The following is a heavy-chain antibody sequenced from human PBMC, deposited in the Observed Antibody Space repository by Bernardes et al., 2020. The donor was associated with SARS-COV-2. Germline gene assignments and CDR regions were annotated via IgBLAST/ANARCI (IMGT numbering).Heavy chain of an antibody. J-gene: IGHJ5*01. CDR1: GFTFSKYA. V-gene: IGHV3-23*01. Sequence: GSLRLSCAASGFTFSKYAMNWVRQNPGKGLEWVSSTSATGGDTNYADSVKGRFTISRDNSKSTLYLEMNSLRVEDTARYYCARSDATSWYGATGFDSWGQGTLVSVSS. CDR3: ARSDATSWYGATGFDS. CDR2: TSATGGDT. D-gene: IGHD6-13*01.